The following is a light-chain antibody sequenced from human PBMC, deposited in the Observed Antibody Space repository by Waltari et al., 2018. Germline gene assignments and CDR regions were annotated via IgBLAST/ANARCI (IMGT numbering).Light chain of an antibody. CDR1: KSVLYSSNNKNY. CDR2: WAS. J-gene: IGKJ4*01. CDR3: QQYYSTPLT. Sequence: DIVMTQSPDSLAVSLGERAIINCKSSKSVLYSSNNKNYLAWYQQKPGQPPKLLIYWASTRESGVPDRFSGSGSGTDFTLTISSLQAEDVAVYYCQQYYSTPLTFGGGTKVEIK. V-gene: IGKV4-1*01.